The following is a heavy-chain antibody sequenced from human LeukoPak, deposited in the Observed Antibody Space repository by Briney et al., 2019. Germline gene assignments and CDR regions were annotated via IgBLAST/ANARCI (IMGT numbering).Heavy chain of an antibody. CDR3: AKIRVGYYYYMDV. D-gene: IGHD2-15*01. Sequence: GGSLRLSCAASGFSFSSYAMSWVRQAPGKGLEWVSAISGSGGSTYYADSVKGRFTISRDNSKNTLYLQMNSLRAEDTAVYYCAKIRVGYYYYMDVWGKGTTVTVSS. J-gene: IGHJ6*03. CDR2: ISGSGGST. CDR1: GFSFSSYA. V-gene: IGHV3-23*01.